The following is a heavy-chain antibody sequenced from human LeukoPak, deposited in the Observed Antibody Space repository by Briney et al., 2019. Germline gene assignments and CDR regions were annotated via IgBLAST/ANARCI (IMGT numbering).Heavy chain of an antibody. CDR2: INHSGST. D-gene: IGHD3-22*01. J-gene: IGHJ3*02. V-gene: IGHV4-34*01. CDR3: ASCCDSSGYYAFDI. Sequence: PSETLSLTCAVYGGSFSGYYWSWIRQPPGKGLEWIGEINHSGSTNYNPSLKSRVTISVDTSKNQFSLKLSSVTAADTAVYYCASCCDSSGYYAFDIWGQGTMVTVSS. CDR1: GGSFSGYY.